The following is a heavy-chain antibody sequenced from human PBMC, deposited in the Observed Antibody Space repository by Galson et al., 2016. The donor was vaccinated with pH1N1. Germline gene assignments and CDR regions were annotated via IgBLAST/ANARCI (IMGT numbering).Heavy chain of an antibody. CDR2: ISGSGGRT. Sequence: SLRLSCAASGFKFDNYAMTWVRRAPGKGLQWVSAISGSGGRTYYADSVKDRFTISRDNSKKTLFLQMTSLRVEDTAVYYCAKDRYSSGQFFDSWGRGILDTVSS. J-gene: IGHJ4*02. CDR1: GFKFDNYA. D-gene: IGHD6-19*01. V-gene: IGHV3-23*01. CDR3: AKDRYSSGQFFDS.